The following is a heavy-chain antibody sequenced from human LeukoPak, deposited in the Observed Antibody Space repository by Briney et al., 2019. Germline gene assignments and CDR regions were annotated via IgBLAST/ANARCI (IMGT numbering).Heavy chain of an antibody. D-gene: IGHD2-2*01. J-gene: IGHJ5*02. CDR2: ISGSGGST. V-gene: IGHV3-23*01. CDR3: AKGSTPAAIAPWFDP. Sequence: GGSLRLSCAASGFTVSSNYMSWVRQAPGKGLEWVSAISGSGGSTYYADSVKGRFTISRDNSKNTLYLQMNSLRAEDTAVYYCAKGSTPAAIAPWFDPWGQGTLVTVSS. CDR1: GFTVSSNY.